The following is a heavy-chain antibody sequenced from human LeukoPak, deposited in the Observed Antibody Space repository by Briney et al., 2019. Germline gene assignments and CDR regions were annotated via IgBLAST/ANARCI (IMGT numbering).Heavy chain of an antibody. CDR2: INPNSGGT. Sequence: GASLKVSCKASGYTFTGYYMYWVRQAPGQRLEWMGRINPNSGGTNYAQKFQGSVTMTRDTPISTAYMELSRLRSDDTAVYYCAALTQYSSGGRVIDYWGQGTLVTVSS. CDR3: AALTQYSSGGRVIDY. D-gene: IGHD6-19*01. V-gene: IGHV1-2*06. J-gene: IGHJ4*02. CDR1: GYTFTGYY.